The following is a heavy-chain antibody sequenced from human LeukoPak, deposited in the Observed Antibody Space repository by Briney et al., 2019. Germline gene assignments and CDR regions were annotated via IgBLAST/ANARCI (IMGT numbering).Heavy chain of an antibody. Sequence: SETLSLTCAVYGGSFSGYYWSWIRQPPGKGLEWIGEINHSGSTNYNPSLKSRVTISVDTSKDQFSLKLSSVTAADTAVYYCARAYDSSGYYLAPYYYYYYGMDVWGQGTTVTVSS. D-gene: IGHD3-22*01. CDR2: INHSGST. CDR3: ARAYDSSGYYLAPYYYYYYGMDV. CDR1: GGSFSGYY. V-gene: IGHV4-34*01. J-gene: IGHJ6*02.